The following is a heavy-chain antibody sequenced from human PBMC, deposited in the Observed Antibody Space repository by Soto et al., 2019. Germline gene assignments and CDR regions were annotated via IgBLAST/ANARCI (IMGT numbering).Heavy chain of an antibody. D-gene: IGHD1-26*01. V-gene: IGHV4-59*01. Sequence: QVQLQESGPGLVKPSETLSLTCTVSGGSISSYYWTWIRQPPGKGLEWIGFISYSGSTSYNPSLKSRVTISVDPSKHQFSLRLSSVTAADTAVYFCARYSGTYYVYWGQGTLVTVSS. CDR2: ISYSGST. CDR3: ARYSGTYYVY. CDR1: GGSISSYY. J-gene: IGHJ1*01.